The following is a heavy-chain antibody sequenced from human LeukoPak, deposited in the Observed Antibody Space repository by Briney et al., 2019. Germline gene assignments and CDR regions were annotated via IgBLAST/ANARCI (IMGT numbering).Heavy chain of an antibody. Sequence: PSETLSLTCTVSGGSISSYFWTWIRQPAGKGLEWIGRIYSNGITNYNPSLKSRVTMLIDTSKKEFSLKLSSVTAADTAIYYCASSSNFYYYYMDVWGKGTTVTVSS. J-gene: IGHJ6*03. CDR3: ASSSNFYYYYMDV. CDR2: IYSNGIT. V-gene: IGHV4-4*07. CDR1: GGSISSYF.